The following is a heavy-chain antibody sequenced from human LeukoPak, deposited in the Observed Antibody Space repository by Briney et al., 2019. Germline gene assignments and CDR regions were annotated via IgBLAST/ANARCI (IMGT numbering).Heavy chain of an antibody. V-gene: IGHV4-59*08. Sequence: GSLRLSCAASGFTFNRYSMNWVRQAPGKGLEWIGYIYYSGSTNYNPSLKSRVTISVDTSKNQFSLKLSSVTAADTAVYYCARGSKAGIVGATSEFDPWGQGTLVTVSS. D-gene: IGHD1-26*01. J-gene: IGHJ5*02. CDR2: IYYSGST. CDR1: GFTFNRYS. CDR3: ARGSKAGIVGATSEFDP.